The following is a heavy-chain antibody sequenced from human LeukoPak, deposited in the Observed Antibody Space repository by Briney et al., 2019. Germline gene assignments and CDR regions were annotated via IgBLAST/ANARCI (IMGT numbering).Heavy chain of an antibody. J-gene: IGHJ6*03. CDR2: IKQDGSEK. Sequence: QTGGSLRLSCAASGFTFSSYWMSWVRQAPGKGLEWVANIKQDGSEKYYVDSVKGRFTISRDNAKNSLYLQMNSLRAEDTAVYYCARSSSTSCYEGSCYYYYMDVWGKGTTVTVSS. CDR3: ARSSSTSCYEGSCYYYYMDV. V-gene: IGHV3-7*01. CDR1: GFTFSSYW. D-gene: IGHD2-2*01.